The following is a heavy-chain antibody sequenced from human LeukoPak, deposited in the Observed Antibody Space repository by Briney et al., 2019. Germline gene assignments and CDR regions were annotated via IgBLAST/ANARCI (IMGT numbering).Heavy chain of an antibody. J-gene: IGHJ3*02. CDR1: GGTFSSYA. CDR2: IIPIFDTA. CDR3: ARSRDIVVVVAAAFDI. V-gene: IGHV1-69*06. Sequence: ASVKVSCKASGGTFSSYAISWVRQAPGQGLEWMGGIIPIFDTAKYAQKFQGRVTIPADKSTSTACMELNRLRSEDTAVYYCARSRDIVVVVAAAFDIWGQGTMVTVSS. D-gene: IGHD2-15*01.